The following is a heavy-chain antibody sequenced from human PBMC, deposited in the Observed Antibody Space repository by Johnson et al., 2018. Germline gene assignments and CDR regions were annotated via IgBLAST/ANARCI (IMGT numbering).Heavy chain of an antibody. D-gene: IGHD3-22*01. Sequence: QVQLVQSGAEVKTPGASVKVSCTASGYTFTSYDINWVRQATGQGLEWMGWINPNSGNINYAQRFQGRVTMTRNTSISTAYMELSSLRSEDTAVYYCARGDYFHSSGYSYVPEYFQHWGQGTLVTVSS. CDR3: ARGDYFHSSGYSYVPEYFQH. V-gene: IGHV1-8*01. J-gene: IGHJ1*01. CDR2: INPNSGNI. CDR1: GYTFTSYD.